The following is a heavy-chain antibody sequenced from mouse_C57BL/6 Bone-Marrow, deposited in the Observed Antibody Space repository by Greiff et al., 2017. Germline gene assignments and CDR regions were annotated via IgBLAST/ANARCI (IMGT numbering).Heavy chain of an antibody. CDR3: AFYGTDD. Sequence: QVQLQQPGAELVKPGASVKLSCKASGYTFTSYDINWVKQRPGQGLEWIGWIYPRDGSTKYNEKFKGKATLTVDTSSSTAYMELHSLTSEDSAVYFCAFYGTDDWGQGTTLTVSS. V-gene: IGHV1-85*01. CDR2: IYPRDGST. CDR1: GYTFTSYD. D-gene: IGHD1-1*02. J-gene: IGHJ2*01.